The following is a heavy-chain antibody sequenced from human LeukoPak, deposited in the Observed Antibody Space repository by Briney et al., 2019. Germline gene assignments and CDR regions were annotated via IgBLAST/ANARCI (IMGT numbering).Heavy chain of an antibody. Sequence: GGSLRLSCAASGFTFSSYWMSWVRQAPGKGLEWVANIKQDGSEKYYVDSVKGRFTISRDNAKNSLYQQMNSLRAEDTAVYYCASTPGGTSTSSYLPNWGQGTLVTVSS. V-gene: IGHV3-7*01. J-gene: IGHJ4*02. D-gene: IGHD2-2*01. CDR1: GFTFSSYW. CDR2: IKQDGSEK. CDR3: ASTPGGTSTSSYLPN.